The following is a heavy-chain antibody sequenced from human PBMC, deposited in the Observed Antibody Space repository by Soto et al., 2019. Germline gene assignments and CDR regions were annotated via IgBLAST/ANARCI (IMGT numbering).Heavy chain of an antibody. V-gene: IGHV3-48*02. CDR1: RFTFSSYS. CDR3: ARALSGYDSSGG. D-gene: IGHD3-22*01. Sequence: PGWCLTLSCAASRFTFSSYSMNWVRQAPGKGLEWVSYISRSSSTIYYADSVKGRFTISRDNAKNSLYLQMNSLRDEDTAVYYCARALSGYDSSGGWGQGTL. J-gene: IGHJ4*02. CDR2: ISRSSSTI.